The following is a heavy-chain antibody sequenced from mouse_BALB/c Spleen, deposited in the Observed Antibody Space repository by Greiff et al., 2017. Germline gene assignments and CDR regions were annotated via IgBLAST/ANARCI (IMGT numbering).Heavy chain of an antibody. CDR2: IWWDDDK. J-gene: IGHJ4*01. CDR1: GFSLSTSGMG. D-gene: IGHD1-1*01. Sequence: QVTLKVSGPGILQPSQTLSLTCSFSGFSLSTSGMGVGWIRQPSGKGLEWLAHIWWDDDKRYNPALKSRLTISKDTSSNQVFLKIASVDTADTATYYCARIEDYGSSYAMDYWGQGTSVTVSS. V-gene: IGHV8-8*01. CDR3: ARIEDYGSSYAMDY.